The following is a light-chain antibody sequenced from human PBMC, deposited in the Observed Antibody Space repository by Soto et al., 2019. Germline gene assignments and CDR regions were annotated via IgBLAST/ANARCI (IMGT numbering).Light chain of an antibody. CDR3: QQANSFPLT. CDR1: QPISNW. V-gene: IGKV1D-12*01. Sequence: DIQLTQSPSSVSASVGDSVTITCRASQPISNWLAWLQQKPGKAPKSLIHGASSLHSGVPSRFSGSKSGTEFTLNISSLQSEDFATYYCQQANSFPLTFGGGTRVEI. J-gene: IGKJ4*01. CDR2: GAS.